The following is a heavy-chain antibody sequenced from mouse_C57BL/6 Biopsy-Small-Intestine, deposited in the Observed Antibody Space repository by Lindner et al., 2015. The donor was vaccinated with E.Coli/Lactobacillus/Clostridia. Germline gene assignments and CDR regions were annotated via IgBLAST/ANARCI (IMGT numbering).Heavy chain of an antibody. V-gene: IGHV3-6*01. Sequence: VQLQESGPGLVKPSQSLSLTCSVTGYSITSGYSWNWIRQFPGNKLEWMGYISYDGSNNYNPSLKNRISITRGTSKNQFFLKLNSVTTEDTATYYCARDLRLNYFDYWGQGTTLTVSS. CDR3: ARDLRLNYFDY. CDR1: GYSITSGYS. CDR2: ISYDGSN. J-gene: IGHJ2*01. D-gene: IGHD2-4*01.